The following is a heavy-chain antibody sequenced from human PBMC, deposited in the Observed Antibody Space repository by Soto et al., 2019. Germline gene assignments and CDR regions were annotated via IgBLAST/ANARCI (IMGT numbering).Heavy chain of an antibody. CDR2: MNPNSGNT. V-gene: IGHV1-8*01. CDR1: GYTFTSYD. Sequence: EASVKVSCKASGYTFTSYDITWVRQATGQGLEWMGWMNPNSGNTGYAQKFQGRVTMTRNTSISTAYMELSSLRSEDTAVYYCARGRAELLWFGELLYGMDVWGQGTTVTVSS. CDR3: ARGRAELLWFGELLYGMDV. J-gene: IGHJ6*02. D-gene: IGHD3-10*01.